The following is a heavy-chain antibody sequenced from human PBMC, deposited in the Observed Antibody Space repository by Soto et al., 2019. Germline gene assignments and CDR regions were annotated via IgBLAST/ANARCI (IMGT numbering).Heavy chain of an antibody. J-gene: IGHJ4*02. Sequence: QVQLQGSGPDLMKPSETLSLTCTVSGTSIRNYYWSWIRQAPGKGLEWLGYVHYSGSTDYNPSLKGLVTISMETSKILFSQNLSSVTAADTAVYYCAREDRYDQSIFDYWGLGMLVTVSS. CDR2: VHYSGST. CDR1: GTSIRNYY. D-gene: IGHD3-16*02. CDR3: AREDRYDQSIFDY. V-gene: IGHV4-59*01.